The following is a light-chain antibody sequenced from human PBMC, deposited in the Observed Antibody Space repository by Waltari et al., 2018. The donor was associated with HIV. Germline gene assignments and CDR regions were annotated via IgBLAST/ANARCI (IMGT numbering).Light chain of an antibody. CDR1: SLRNYY. CDR3: NSRDTSGNRPWG. Sequence: SSELTQDPAVSVALGQTVRITFQGDSLRNYYANWYQQKPRQAPVLVIYGKDNRHSGIPDRFSGSSSGNTATLNITGAQAEDEADYYCNSRDTSGNRPWGFGTGTKVTVL. J-gene: IGLJ1*01. CDR2: GKD. V-gene: IGLV3-19*01.